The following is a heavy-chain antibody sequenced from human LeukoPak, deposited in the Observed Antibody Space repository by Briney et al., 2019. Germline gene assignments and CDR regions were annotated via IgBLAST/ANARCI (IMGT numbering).Heavy chain of an antibody. J-gene: IGHJ5*02. V-gene: IGHV3-73*01. CDR1: GFTFSDSS. Sequence: GSLRLSCAASGFTFSDSSVHWVRQASGKGLEWIGLMEKELNGYATAYAASVRGRFTISRDDSQNTAYLQMDSLKTEDTALYYCTRDSGTYNWLDPWGQGTLVTVSS. D-gene: IGHD1-26*01. CDR2: MEKELNGYAT. CDR3: TRDSGTYNWLDP.